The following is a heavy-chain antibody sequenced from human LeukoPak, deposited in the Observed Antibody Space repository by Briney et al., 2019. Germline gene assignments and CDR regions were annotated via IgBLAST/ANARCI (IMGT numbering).Heavy chain of an antibody. CDR2: VYYSGST. J-gene: IGHJ3*02. Sequence: SETLSLTCTVSGGSISSYYCSWIRQPPGQGLEWIGYVYYSGSTNYNPSLKSRVTISVDTSKNQFSLKLSSVTAADTAVYYCASTPLVGVDAFDIWGQGTMVTVSS. CDR3: ASTPLVGVDAFDI. D-gene: IGHD1-26*01. CDR1: GGSISSYY. V-gene: IGHV4-59*08.